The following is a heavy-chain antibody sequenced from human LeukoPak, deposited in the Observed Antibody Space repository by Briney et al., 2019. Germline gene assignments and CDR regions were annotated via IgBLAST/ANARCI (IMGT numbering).Heavy chain of an antibody. J-gene: IGHJ6*02. CDR1: GFTFSSYS. D-gene: IGHD6-25*01. CDR3: ARERLRSFYGMDV. Sequence: GGSLRLSCAASGFTFSSYSMNWVRQAPGKGLEWVSSISSSSSYIYYADSVKGRFTISGDNAKNSLYLQMNSLRAEDTAVYYCARERLRSFYGMDVWGQGTTVTVSS. V-gene: IGHV3-21*01. CDR2: ISSSSSYI.